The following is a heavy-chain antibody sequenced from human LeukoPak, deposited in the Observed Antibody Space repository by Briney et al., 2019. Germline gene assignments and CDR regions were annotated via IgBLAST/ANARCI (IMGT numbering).Heavy chain of an antibody. CDR1: GYTFTGYY. D-gene: IGHD3-10*01. CDR2: INPNSGGT. CDR3: ARDRLRFGIYDH. Sequence: ASVKVSCKASGYTFTGYYMHWVRQAPGQGLEWMGWINPNSGGTNYAQKFQGRVTMTRDTSISTAYMELSRLRSDDTAVYYCARDRLRFGIYDHWGKGTLVTVSS. V-gene: IGHV1-2*02. J-gene: IGHJ5*02.